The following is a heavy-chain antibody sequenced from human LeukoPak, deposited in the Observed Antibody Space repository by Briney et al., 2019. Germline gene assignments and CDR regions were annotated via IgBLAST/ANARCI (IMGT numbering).Heavy chain of an antibody. V-gene: IGHV4-4*07. J-gene: IGHJ6*02. CDR2: IYTSGST. CDR1: GGSISSYY. CDR3: ARDRYFDWSIRCYYYGMDV. D-gene: IGHD3-9*01. Sequence: SETLSLTCTVSGGSISSYYWSWIRQPAGKGLEWIGRIYTSGSTNYNPSLKSRVTMSVDTSKNQFSLKLSSVTAADTAVYYCARDRYFDWSIRCYYYGMDVWGQGTTVTVSS.